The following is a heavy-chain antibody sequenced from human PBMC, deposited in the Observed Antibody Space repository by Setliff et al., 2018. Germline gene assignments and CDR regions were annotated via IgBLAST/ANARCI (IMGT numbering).Heavy chain of an antibody. J-gene: IGHJ4*02. CDR3: ARSSGPRVVLAADFDY. V-gene: IGHV1-18*01. Sequence: GASVKVSCKAFGYTFAKYGTSWVRQAPGQGLEWMGWISPFNGNTNYAQKFQDRVTMTTDTSTATVYMELKNLRSDDTAVYYCARSSGPRVVLAADFDYWGQGTPVTVSS. CDR2: ISPFNGNT. D-gene: IGHD3-9*01. CDR1: GYTFAKYG.